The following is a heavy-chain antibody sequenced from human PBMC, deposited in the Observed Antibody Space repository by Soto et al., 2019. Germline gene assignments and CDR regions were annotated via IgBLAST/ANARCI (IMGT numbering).Heavy chain of an antibody. J-gene: IGHJ4*02. CDR2: ITGNAANT. Sequence: GGSLRLSCSASRFTFGGYAMSWVRQAPGKGLEWVSGITGNAANTVYADSVKGRFTISRDNSKNALYLQLNSLRAEDTAVYFCAKAARDCGGDCYSSYFDSWGQGALVTVS. CDR1: RFTFGGYA. V-gene: IGHV3-23*01. D-gene: IGHD2-21*02. CDR3: AKAARDCGGDCYSSYFDS.